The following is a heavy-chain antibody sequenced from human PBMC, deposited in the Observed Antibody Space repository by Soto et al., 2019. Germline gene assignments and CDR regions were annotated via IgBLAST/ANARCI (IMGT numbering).Heavy chain of an antibody. V-gene: IGHV1-58*01. CDR3: ARDRGPSSGYYPYWFDP. D-gene: IGHD3-22*01. Sequence: ASVKVSCKASGFTFTTSAVQWVRQARGQRLEWIGWVVIGSGSAFYAQKFQDRVTITRDMSTSTAYMELSSLRSEDTAVYYCARDRGPSSGYYPYWFDPWGQGTLVTVSS. J-gene: IGHJ5*02. CDR2: VVIGSGSA. CDR1: GFTFTTSA.